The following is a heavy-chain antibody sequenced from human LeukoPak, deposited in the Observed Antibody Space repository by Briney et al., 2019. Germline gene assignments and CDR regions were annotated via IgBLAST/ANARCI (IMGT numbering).Heavy chain of an antibody. D-gene: IGHD2-15*01. CDR1: GFTFSSYA. J-gene: IGHJ4*02. CDR2: ISSSSSYI. V-gene: IGHV3-21*01. Sequence: GGSLRLSCAASGFTFSSYAMSWVRQAPGKGLEWVSSISSSSSYIYYADSVKGRFTISRDNAKNSLYLQMNSLRAEDTAVYYCARDGQGIVVVVAATPYFDYWGQGTLVTVSS. CDR3: ARDGQGIVVVVAATPYFDY.